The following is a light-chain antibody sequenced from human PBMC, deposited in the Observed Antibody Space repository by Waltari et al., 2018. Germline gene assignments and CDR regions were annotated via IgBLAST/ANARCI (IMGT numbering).Light chain of an antibody. J-gene: IGKJ4*01. V-gene: IGKV3-20*01. CDR3: QQYDISPLT. CDR1: QTVRTTY. Sequence: EIVLTQSPGTPLLSPGERATFSCSASQTVRTTYLAWYQQKPGQAPTLLIYGASSRATGIPDRFSGSGSGTDFSLTISSLEPEDFAVYYCQQYDISPLTFGGGTKVEIK. CDR2: GAS.